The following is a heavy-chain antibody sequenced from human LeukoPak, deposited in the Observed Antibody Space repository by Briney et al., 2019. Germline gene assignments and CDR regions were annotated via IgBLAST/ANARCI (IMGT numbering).Heavy chain of an antibody. CDR2: IIPIFGTA. V-gene: IGHV1-69*05. D-gene: IGHD1-26*01. CDR3: ARDRGSEKHYYMDV. CDR1: GGTFSSYA. Sequence: SVKVSCKASGGTFSSYAISWVRRAPGQGLEWMGGIIPIFGTANYAQKFQGRVTITTDESTSTAYMELSSLRSEDTAVYYCARDRGSEKHYYMDVWGKGTTVTVSS. J-gene: IGHJ6*03.